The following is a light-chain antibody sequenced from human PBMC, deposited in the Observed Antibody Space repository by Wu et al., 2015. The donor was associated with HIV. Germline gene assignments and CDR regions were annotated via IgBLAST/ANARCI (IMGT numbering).Light chain of an antibody. V-gene: IGKV1-39*01. CDR2: GAS. CDR1: QSISTH. Sequence: DIQVTQSPSPLSASVGDRVSITCRTSQSISTHLNWYQQKPGKAPTLLIYGASSLQSGVPSRFSGSGSETGFTLTVNSLQPEDSATYYCQKYNTAPWTFGQGTKVEMK. J-gene: IGKJ1*01. CDR3: QKYNTAPWT.